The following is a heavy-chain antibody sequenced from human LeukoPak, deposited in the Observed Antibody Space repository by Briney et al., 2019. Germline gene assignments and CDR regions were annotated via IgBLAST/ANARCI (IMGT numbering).Heavy chain of an antibody. D-gene: IGHD6-13*01. CDR2: IYYSGST. Sequence: SETLSLTCTVSGGSISSSSYYWGWIRQPPGKGLEWIGSIYYSGSTYYNPSLKSRVTISVDTSKNQFSLKLSSVTAADTAVYYCARARSGAAGMEVDAFDIWGQGTMVTVSS. J-gene: IGHJ3*02. V-gene: IGHV4-39*07. CDR3: ARARSGAAGMEVDAFDI. CDR1: GGSISSSSYY.